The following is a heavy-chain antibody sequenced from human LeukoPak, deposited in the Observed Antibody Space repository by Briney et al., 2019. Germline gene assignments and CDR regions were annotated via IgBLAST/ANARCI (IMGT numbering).Heavy chain of an antibody. CDR2: ISSSGSTI. Sequence: GGSLRLSCAASGFTFSSYEMNWVRQAPGKGLEWVSYISSSGSTIYYADSVKGRFPISRDNAKNSLYLQMNSLRAEDTAVYYCARAAYCGGDCYSPFDYWGQGTLVTVSS. J-gene: IGHJ4*02. CDR3: ARAAYCGGDCYSPFDY. V-gene: IGHV3-48*03. CDR1: GFTFSSYE. D-gene: IGHD2-21*02.